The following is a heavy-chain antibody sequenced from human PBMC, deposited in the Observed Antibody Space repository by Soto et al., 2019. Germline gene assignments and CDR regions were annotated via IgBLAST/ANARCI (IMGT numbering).Heavy chain of an antibody. D-gene: IGHD7-27*01. CDR1: GGTFSTSA. V-gene: IGHV1-69*12. CDR3: ATQLTGDLDF. Sequence: QVQLVQSGAEVREPGSSVKVSCMASGGTFSTSAMNWVRQAPGQGLEWVGGIIPVFGKATYAQNFEGRVTMTADGSTTTAYMELSRLRSEDSAVYCCATQLTGDLDFWGQGTLVIVSS. CDR2: IIPVFGKA. J-gene: IGHJ4*02.